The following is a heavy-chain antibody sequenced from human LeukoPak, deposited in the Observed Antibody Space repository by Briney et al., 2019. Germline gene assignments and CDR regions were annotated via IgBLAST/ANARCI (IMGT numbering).Heavy chain of an antibody. CDR3: ARVHSSGWYEVDY. D-gene: IGHD6-19*01. CDR1: GFTFSDYY. V-gene: IGHV3-11*01. J-gene: IGHJ4*02. Sequence: GGSLRLSCAASGFTFSDYYMSWLRQAPGKGLEWVSYISSSGSTIYYADSVKGRFTISRDNAKNSLYLQMNSLRAEDTAVYYCARVHSSGWYEVDYWGQGTLVTVSS. CDR2: ISSSGSTI.